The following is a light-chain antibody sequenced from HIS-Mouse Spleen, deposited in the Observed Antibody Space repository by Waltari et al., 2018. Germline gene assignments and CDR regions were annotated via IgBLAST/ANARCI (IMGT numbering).Light chain of an antibody. J-gene: IGLJ3*02. V-gene: IGLV3-19*01. Sequence: SSELPQDPAVSVALGQTVRITCQGDSLRSYYPSWYHQKPGQAPVLVIYGKNNRPSGIPDRFSGSSSGNTASLTITGAQAEDEADYYCNSRDSSGNHLVFGGGTKLTVL. CDR1: SLRSYY. CDR2: GKN. CDR3: NSRDSSGNHLV.